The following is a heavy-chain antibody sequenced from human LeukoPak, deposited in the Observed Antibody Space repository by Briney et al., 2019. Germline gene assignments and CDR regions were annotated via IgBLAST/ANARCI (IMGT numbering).Heavy chain of an antibody. D-gene: IGHD1-26*01. CDR3: AKTMGAIDHDY. CDR2: VTSSGSIT. CDR1: GFIFSGFS. J-gene: IGHJ4*02. Sequence: PGGSLRLSCAASGFIFSGFSMTWVRQAPGKGLEWVSTVTSSGSITYYADPVKGRFTNSRDNSKNTLYLQMNSLGAEDTAVYYCAKTMGAIDHDYWGQGTLVTVSS. V-gene: IGHV3-23*05.